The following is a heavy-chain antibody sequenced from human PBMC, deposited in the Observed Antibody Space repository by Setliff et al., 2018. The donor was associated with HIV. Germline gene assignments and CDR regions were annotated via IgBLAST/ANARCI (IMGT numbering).Heavy chain of an antibody. D-gene: IGHD3-3*01. CDR3: ARLSEKTYYNFWTGSAPGWFDP. CDR2: IIPSGST. Sequence: SETLSLTCAVYGGSFSGYYWSWIRQPPGKGLKWIGEIIPSGSTNYNPSLKSRVTISVDTSKNQFSLRLTSVTAADTATYYCARLSEKTYYNFWTGSAPGWFDPWGQGSLVTVSS. V-gene: IGHV4-34*12. CDR1: GGSFSGYY. J-gene: IGHJ5*02.